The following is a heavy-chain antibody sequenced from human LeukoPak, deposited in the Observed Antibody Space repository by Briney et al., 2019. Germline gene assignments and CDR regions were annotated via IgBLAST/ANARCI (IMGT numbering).Heavy chain of an antibody. CDR1: GLTVSNNY. D-gene: IGHD4-17*01. V-gene: IGHV3-66*01. CDR2: IYSGAGT. CDR3: ARVPLYGDYADYYFDS. J-gene: IGHJ4*02. Sequence: SGGSLRLSCAASGLTVSNNYMSWVRQAPGKGLEWVSVIYSGAGTYYADSVKGRFTISRDNSKNTLYLQMNSLRAEDTAVYYCARVPLYGDYADYYFDSWGQGTLVTVSS.